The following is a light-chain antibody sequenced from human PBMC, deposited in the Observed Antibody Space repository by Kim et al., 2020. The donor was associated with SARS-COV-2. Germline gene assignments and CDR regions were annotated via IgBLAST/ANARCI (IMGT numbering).Light chain of an antibody. CDR1: QSINNR. J-gene: IGKJ2*01. CDR3: QRYNGY. Sequence: STLSASVGDRVTITCRASQSINNRLAWYQQKPGKAPKLLIYGASSLESGVPSRFSGSGSGTEFTLTISSLQPDDFATYYCQRYNGYFGQGTKLEI. CDR2: GAS. V-gene: IGKV1-5*03.